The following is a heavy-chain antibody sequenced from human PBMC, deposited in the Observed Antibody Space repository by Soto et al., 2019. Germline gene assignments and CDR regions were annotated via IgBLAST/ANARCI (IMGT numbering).Heavy chain of an antibody. D-gene: IGHD3-3*01. J-gene: IGHJ1*01. Sequence: QVQLVQSGAEVKKPGASVKVSCKASGYTFTSYGISWVRQAPGQGLEWMGWISAYNGNTNYAQKLQGRVTMTTDTSTSTAYMELRSLRSDDTAVYYCARVRRIFGVTVGMDAEYFQHWGQGTLVTVSS. V-gene: IGHV1-18*01. CDR3: ARVRRIFGVTVGMDAEYFQH. CDR2: ISAYNGNT. CDR1: GYTFTSYG.